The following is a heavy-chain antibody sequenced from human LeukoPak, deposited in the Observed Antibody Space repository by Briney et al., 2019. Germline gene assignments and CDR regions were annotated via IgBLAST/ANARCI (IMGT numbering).Heavy chain of an antibody. CDR2: ISSSGSTI. CDR3: SRGARKGDDYGGFFDY. D-gene: IGHD4-23*01. Sequence: PGGSLRLSCAASGFTFSSYEMNWVRQAPGKGLEWVSYISSSGSTIYYADSVKGRFTISRDNSKNTLYLQMNSLRADDTAVYYCSRGARKGDDYGGFFDYWGQGTLVTVSS. V-gene: IGHV3-48*03. CDR1: GFTFSSYE. J-gene: IGHJ4*02.